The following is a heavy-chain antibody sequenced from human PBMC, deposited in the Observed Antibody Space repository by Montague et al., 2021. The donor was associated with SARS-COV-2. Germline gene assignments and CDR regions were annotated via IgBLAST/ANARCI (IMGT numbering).Heavy chain of an antibody. CDR3: ARGPYYYDSSGQFDP. J-gene: IGHJ5*02. CDR2: IYYSGST. CDR1: GGSISSSTYY. Sequence: SETLSLTCTVSGGSISSSTYYWGWIRQPPGKGLEWIASIYYSGSTYFNPSLKSRVAISIDTSKNQFSLKQSSVTAADTAVYYCARGPYYYDSSGQFDPWGQGVLVTVSS. D-gene: IGHD3-22*01. V-gene: IGHV4-39*07.